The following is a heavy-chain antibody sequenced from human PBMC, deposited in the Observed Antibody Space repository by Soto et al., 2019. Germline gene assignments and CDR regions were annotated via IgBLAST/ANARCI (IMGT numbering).Heavy chain of an antibody. D-gene: IGHD2-15*01. CDR2: IYYSGST. CDR3: ARHTFDDQDIVVAGTFGY. J-gene: IGHJ4*02. Sequence: SETLSLTCTVSGGSISSSSYYWGWIRQPPGKGLEWIGSIYYSGSTYYNPSLKSRVTISVDTSKNQFSLKLSSVTAADTAVYYCARHTFDDQDIVVAGTFGYWGQGTLVTVSS. V-gene: IGHV4-39*01. CDR1: GGSISSSSYY.